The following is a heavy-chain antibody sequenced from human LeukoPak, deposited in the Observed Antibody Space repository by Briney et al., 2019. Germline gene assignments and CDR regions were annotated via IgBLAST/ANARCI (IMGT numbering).Heavy chain of an antibody. CDR1: GFTFSDYY. D-gene: IGHD3-22*01. CDR2: ISSSGSTI. J-gene: IGHJ6*02. Sequence: GGSLRVSCAASGFTFSDYYMSWIRQAPGKGLEWVSHISSSGSTIYYADSVKGRFTISRDNAKNSLYLQMNSLRAEDTAVYYCARDLPITMIVAQCSGGMNVWGQGTTVTVSS. V-gene: IGHV3-11*01. CDR3: ARDLPITMIVAQCSGGMNV.